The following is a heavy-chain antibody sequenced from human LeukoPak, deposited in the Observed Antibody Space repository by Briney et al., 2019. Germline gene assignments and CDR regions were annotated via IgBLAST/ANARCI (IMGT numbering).Heavy chain of an antibody. D-gene: IGHD1-1*01. CDR2: ISHSGST. CDR3: ATARADATTRCFDY. Sequence: SETLSLTCAVYGGSFSGYYWSWIRQPPGKGLEWIGEISHSGSTNYNPSLKSRVTISVDTSKNQFSQKLSSVTAADTAVYYCATARADATTRCFDYWGQGNLVTVSS. J-gene: IGHJ4*02. V-gene: IGHV4-34*01. CDR1: GGSFSGYY.